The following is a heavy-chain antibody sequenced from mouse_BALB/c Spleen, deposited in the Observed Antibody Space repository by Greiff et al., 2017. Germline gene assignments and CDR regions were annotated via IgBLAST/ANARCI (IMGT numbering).Heavy chain of an antibody. CDR3: ARSYYGYEGYAMDY. CDR1: GYSITSDYA. CDR2: ISYSGST. V-gene: IGHV3-2*02. J-gene: IGHJ4*01. Sequence: EVLLVESGPGLVKPSQSLSLTCTVTGYSITSDYAWNWIRQFPGNKLEWMGYISYSGSTSYNPSLKSRISITRDTSKNQFFLQLNSVTTEDTATYYCARSYYGYEGYAMDYWGQGTSVTVSS. D-gene: IGHD1-2*01.